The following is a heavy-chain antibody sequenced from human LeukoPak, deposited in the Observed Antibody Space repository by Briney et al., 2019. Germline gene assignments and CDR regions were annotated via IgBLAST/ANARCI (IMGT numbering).Heavy chain of an antibody. CDR2: IYYSGSA. CDR1: GGSISSYY. CDR3: ATGSTSGPWFDP. Sequence: SETLSLTXTVSGGSISSYYWSWIRQTPGKGLEWIGYIYYSGSANYNPSLKSRVTISVDTSKNQISLKLSSVTAADTAVYYCATGSTSGPWFDPWGQGTLVTVSS. J-gene: IGHJ5*02. V-gene: IGHV4-59*01. D-gene: IGHD2-2*01.